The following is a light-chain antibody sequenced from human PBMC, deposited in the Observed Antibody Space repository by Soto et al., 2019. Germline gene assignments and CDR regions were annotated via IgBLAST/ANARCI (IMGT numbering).Light chain of an antibody. CDR1: QSVLYNSNNKNY. CDR3: RQYFRSPLT. V-gene: IGKV4-1*01. J-gene: IGKJ4*01. CDR2: WAS. Sequence: DIVMTQSPDSLTVSLGERATINCKSSQSVLYNSNNKNYLAWYQQKPGQPPKLFIYWASTRESRVPDRFSGRGSETDFTLTIKSLQPEDVAVYSCRQYFRSPLTFGGGIKVDIK.